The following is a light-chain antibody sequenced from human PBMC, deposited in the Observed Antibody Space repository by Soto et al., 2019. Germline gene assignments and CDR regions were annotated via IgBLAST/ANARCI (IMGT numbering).Light chain of an antibody. CDR3: QQYYSYPRIT. CDR1: QGISSY. J-gene: IGKJ5*01. V-gene: IGKV1-8*01. Sequence: AVRVTQSPSSLSSSTGGRVTITCRXSQGISSYLAWYQQKPGKAPKLLIYAASTLQSGVPSRFSGSGSGTDFTLTISCLQSEDFATYYCQQYYSYPRITFGQGTRLEIK. CDR2: AAS.